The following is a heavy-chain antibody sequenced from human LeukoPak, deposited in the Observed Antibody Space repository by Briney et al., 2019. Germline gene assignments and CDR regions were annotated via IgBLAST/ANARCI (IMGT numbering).Heavy chain of an antibody. Sequence: PSETLSLTCTVSGGSISSGSYYWSWLRQPAGKGLEWIGRIYSSGSTNYNPSLKSRVTISVDTSKNQFSLKLSSVTAADTAVYYCARQGYSSDWRPFDYWGQGTLVTVSS. CDR3: ARQGYSSDWRPFDY. J-gene: IGHJ4*02. V-gene: IGHV4-61*02. D-gene: IGHD6-19*01. CDR1: GGSISSGSYY. CDR2: IYSSGST.